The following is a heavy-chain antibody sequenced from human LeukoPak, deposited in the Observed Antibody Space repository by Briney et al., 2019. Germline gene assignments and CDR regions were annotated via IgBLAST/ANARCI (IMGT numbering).Heavy chain of an antibody. CDR3: ARVDCRSTSCPFDY. Sequence: PGGSLRLSCAASGFTFSIFTMSWVRPAPGKGLEDVSSISNNGDNTYYANSVKGRFTISRDNSKNTLYLQLDNLRAEDMAVYYCARVDCRSTSCPFDYWGQGTLVTVS. J-gene: IGHJ4*02. V-gene: IGHV3-64*01. D-gene: IGHD2-2*01. CDR1: GFTFSIFT. CDR2: ISNNGDNT.